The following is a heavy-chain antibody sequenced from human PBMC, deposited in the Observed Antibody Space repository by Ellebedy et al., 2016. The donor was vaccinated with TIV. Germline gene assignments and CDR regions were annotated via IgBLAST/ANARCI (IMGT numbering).Heavy chain of an antibody. CDR1: GYTFSSNG. Sequence: ASVKVSCKASGYTFSSNGITWVRQAPGQGLQWMGWISAYSGNTNYAQKLQGRVTMTTNKATSTAYMEMRSLTSDDTAVDYGARSDGSPLSGYGMDVWGHGTTVTVSS. V-gene: IGHV1-18*04. CDR3: ARSDGSPLSGYGMDV. D-gene: IGHD2-15*01. CDR2: ISAYSGNT. J-gene: IGHJ6*02.